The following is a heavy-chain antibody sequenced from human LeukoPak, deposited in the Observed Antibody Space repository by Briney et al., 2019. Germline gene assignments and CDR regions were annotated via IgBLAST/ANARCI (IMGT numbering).Heavy chain of an antibody. CDR2: IKQDGSEK. V-gene: IGHV3-7*01. CDR3: ASPGGSGWYFH. D-gene: IGHD6-19*01. CDR1: GFTFSSYW. Sequence: GGTLRLSCAASGFTFSSYWMSWVRQAPGKGLEWVANIKQDGSEKDYVDSVKGRFTISRDNAKNSLYLQMNSLRAEDTAVYYCASPGGSGWYFHWGQGTLVTVSS. J-gene: IGHJ4*02.